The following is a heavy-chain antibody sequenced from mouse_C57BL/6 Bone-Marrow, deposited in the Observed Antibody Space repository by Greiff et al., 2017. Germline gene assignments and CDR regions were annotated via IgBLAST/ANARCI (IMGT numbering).Heavy chain of an antibody. Sequence: VQLQQSGAELARPGASVKLSCKASGYTFTSYGISWVKQRTGQGLEWIGEIYPRSGNTYYNEKFKGKATRTADKSSSTAYMELRSLTSEDSAVYFCARRKGRNYYAMDYWGQGTSVTVSS. CDR2: IYPRSGNT. J-gene: IGHJ4*01. CDR1: GYTFTSYG. CDR3: ARRKGRNYYAMDY. V-gene: IGHV1-81*01.